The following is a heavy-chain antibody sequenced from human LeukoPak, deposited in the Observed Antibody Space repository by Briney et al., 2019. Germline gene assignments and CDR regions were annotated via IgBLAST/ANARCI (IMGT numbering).Heavy chain of an antibody. CDR2: ISSSGSTI. J-gene: IGHJ4*02. Sequence: GGSLRLSCAASGFTFSSYEMNWVRQAPGKGLEWVSYISSSGSTIYYADSVKGRFAISRDNAKNSLYLQMNSLRVEDTAIYYCAKVAHYYYGSESYYFFEHWGQGTPVTASS. D-gene: IGHD3-10*01. CDR3: AKVAHYYYGSESYYFFEH. V-gene: IGHV3-48*03. CDR1: GFTFSSYE.